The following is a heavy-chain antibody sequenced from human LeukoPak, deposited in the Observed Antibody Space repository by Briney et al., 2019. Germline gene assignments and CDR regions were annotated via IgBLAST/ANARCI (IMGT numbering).Heavy chain of an antibody. D-gene: IGHD3-3*01. CDR3: AKPLSIFGVVIIPYYFDY. CDR2: ISSSSSYI. Sequence: GGSLRLSCAASGFTFSSYSMNWVRQAPGRGLEWVSSISSSSSYIYYADSVKGRFTISRDNAKNSLYLQMNSLRAEDTAVYYCAKPLSIFGVVIIPYYFDYWGQGTLVTVSS. CDR1: GFTFSSYS. V-gene: IGHV3-21*04. J-gene: IGHJ4*02.